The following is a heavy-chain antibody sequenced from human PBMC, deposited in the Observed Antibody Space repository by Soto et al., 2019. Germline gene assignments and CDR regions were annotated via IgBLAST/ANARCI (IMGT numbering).Heavy chain of an antibody. J-gene: IGHJ3*02. Sequence: GGSLRLSCAASGFTFSIYAMSWVRQAPGKGLEWVSAISGSGGSPYYAHPVKGRFTISRDNSKNTPHLKMKRMRAEDTAVYYCEKDELIRFRPNDDFDIWGQGTMVTVSS. CDR2: ISGSGGSP. CDR1: GFTFSIYA. D-gene: IGHD3-16*01. V-gene: IGHV3-23*01. CDR3: EKDELIRFRPNDDFDI.